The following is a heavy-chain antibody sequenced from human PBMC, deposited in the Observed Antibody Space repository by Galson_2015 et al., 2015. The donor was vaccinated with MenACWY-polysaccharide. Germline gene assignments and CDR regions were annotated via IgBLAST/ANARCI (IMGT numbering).Heavy chain of an antibody. CDR3: GRSGGGLGNYYNVF. Sequence: TLSLTCTVSGDSISSGSYYWSWIRQPAGQGLEWIGRIYTSGSTKYNPSLKSRVTMSVDTSKSQFSLKLSSVTAADTAVYYCGRSGGGLGNYYNVFWGQGTLVTGSS. D-gene: IGHD3-10*01. V-gene: IGHV4-61*02. J-gene: IGHJ4*02. CDR1: GDSISSGSYY. CDR2: IYTSGST.